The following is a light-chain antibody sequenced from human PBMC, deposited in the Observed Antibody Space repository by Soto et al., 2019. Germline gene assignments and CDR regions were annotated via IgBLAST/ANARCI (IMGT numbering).Light chain of an antibody. CDR3: QQFGSSLYT. CDR2: DAS. Sequence: VLTQSPGTLSLSPGERATLSCRASQSVSSSYLAWYQQKPGQAPRLLIYDASSRATGIPDRFSGSGSGTDFTLTISRLEPEDFAVYYCQQFGSSLYTFGQGTKLEIK. V-gene: IGKV3-20*01. J-gene: IGKJ2*01. CDR1: QSVSSSY.